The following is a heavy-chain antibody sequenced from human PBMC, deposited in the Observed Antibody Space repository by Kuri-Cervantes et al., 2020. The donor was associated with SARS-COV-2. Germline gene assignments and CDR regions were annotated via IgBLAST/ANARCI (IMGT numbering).Heavy chain of an antibody. CDR2: INPDGSYT. J-gene: IGHJ4*02. CDR3: VRDRDHWNFDY. Sequence: WIRQHPGKGLEWVSRINPDGSYTNNADSVKGRFTLSRDNAKNMLFLQMNSLRAEDTAVYYCVRDRDHWNFDYWGQGNLVTGSS. V-gene: IGHV3-74*01. D-gene: IGHD1-1*01.